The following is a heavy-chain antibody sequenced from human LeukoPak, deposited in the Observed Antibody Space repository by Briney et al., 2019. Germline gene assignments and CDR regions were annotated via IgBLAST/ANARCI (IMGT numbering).Heavy chain of an antibody. V-gene: IGHV3-21*04. J-gene: IGHJ4*02. D-gene: IGHD3-22*01. CDR1: GFTFSTYS. Sequence: PGGSLRLSCAASGFTFSTYSLNWVRQAPGKGLEWVSSVSSGSPSLLYADSVKGRFTISRDNAKNSLYLQMNSLRAEDTAVYYCATESPQYYYDSSGYSPQGEDYWGQGTLVTVSS. CDR3: ATESPQYYYDSSGYSPQGEDY. CDR2: VSSGSPSL.